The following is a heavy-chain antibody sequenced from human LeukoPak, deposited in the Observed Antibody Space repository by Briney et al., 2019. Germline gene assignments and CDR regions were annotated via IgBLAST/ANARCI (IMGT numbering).Heavy chain of an antibody. D-gene: IGHD2-15*01. J-gene: IGHJ6*03. Sequence: SETLSLTCTVSGGSISSSSYYWGWIRQPPGKGLEWIGSIYYSGSTYYNPSLKSRVTISVDTSKNQFSLKLSSVTAADTAVYYSARRINYYYYMDVWGKGTTVTISS. CDR1: GGSISSSSYY. CDR2: IYYSGST. V-gene: IGHV4-39*07. CDR3: ARRINYYYYMDV.